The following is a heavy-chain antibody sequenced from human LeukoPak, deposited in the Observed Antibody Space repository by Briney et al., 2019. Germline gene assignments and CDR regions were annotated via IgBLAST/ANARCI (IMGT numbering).Heavy chain of an antibody. J-gene: IGHJ6*03. V-gene: IGHV6-1*01. Sequence: SQTLSLTCAISGDSVSSNSAAWNWIRQSPSRGLEWLGRTYYRSKWYNDYAVSVKSRITINPDTSKNQFSLQLNSVTPEDTAVYYCAREITFGGVIAFYYYYYMDVWAKGPRSPSP. CDR2: TYYRSKWYN. CDR3: AREITFGGVIAFYYYYYMDV. CDR1: GDSVSSNSAA. D-gene: IGHD3-16*02.